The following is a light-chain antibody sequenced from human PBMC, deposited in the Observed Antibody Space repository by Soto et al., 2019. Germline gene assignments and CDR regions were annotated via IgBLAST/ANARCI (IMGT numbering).Light chain of an antibody. CDR1: QSVSSSA. CDR2: GAS. CDR3: QYYGTSPQT. Sequence: IVNAQSPDTLSVSPGERATLSCRPSQSVSSSASAWYQQKPGQAPRRLIYGASSRATGIPDRFSGSGSGTDFTLTISRLEPEDFAVYYCQYYGTSPQTFGQGTKVDIK. V-gene: IGKV3-20*01. J-gene: IGKJ1*01.